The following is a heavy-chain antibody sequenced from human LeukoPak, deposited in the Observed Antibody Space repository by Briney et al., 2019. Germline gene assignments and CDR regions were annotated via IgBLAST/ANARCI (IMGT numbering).Heavy chain of an antibody. CDR3: ASPRGSYRRFDY. D-gene: IGHD1-26*01. CDR1: GGSFSGYY. Sequence: SETLSPTCAVYGGSFSGYYWSWIRQPPGKGLEWIGEINHSGSTNYNPSLKSRVTISVDTSKNQFSLKLSSVTAADTAVYYCASPRGSYRRFDYWGQGTLVTVSS. V-gene: IGHV4-34*01. J-gene: IGHJ4*02. CDR2: INHSGST.